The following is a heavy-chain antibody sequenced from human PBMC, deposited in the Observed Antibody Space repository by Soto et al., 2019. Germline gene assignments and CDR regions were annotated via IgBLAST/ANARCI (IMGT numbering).Heavy chain of an antibody. J-gene: IGHJ5*02. V-gene: IGHV4-34*01. Sequence: PSETLSLTCGVDGESLSGFYWSLIRQPPGKRLEWLGEINHSGSTNYNPSLTSRVIMSVDTSKNQISLKLNSVTTADTAVYYCAKVRAYGFDPWGQGSLVTVSS. CDR1: GESLSGFY. CDR3: AKVRAYGFDP. CDR2: INHSGST. D-gene: IGHD4-17*01.